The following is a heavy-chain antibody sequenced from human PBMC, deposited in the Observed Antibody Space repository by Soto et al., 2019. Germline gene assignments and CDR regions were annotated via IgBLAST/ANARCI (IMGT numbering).Heavy chain of an antibody. Sequence: SLRLTCVASGFTFDDYTMHWVRQTPGKGLEWVSIIDWNGGSTAYADSVKGRFTISRDNARNSLYLQMNSLRPEDTALYYCVKGRGSYFVYLGLDVWGQGTTVTVSS. CDR3: VKGRGSYFVYLGLDV. J-gene: IGHJ6*02. V-gene: IGHV3-9*01. CDR2: IDWNGGST. D-gene: IGHD1-26*01. CDR1: GFTFDDYT.